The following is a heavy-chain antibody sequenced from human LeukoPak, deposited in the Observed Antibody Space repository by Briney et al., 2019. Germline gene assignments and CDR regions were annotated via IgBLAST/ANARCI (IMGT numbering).Heavy chain of an antibody. Sequence: GGSLRLSCAASGFTFSGYSMNWVRQAPGKGLEWVSSISSSTSYIYYADSVKGRFTISRGNAKNSLFLQMNSLRAEDTAVYYCARVGYYYGMDVWGQGTTVTVSS. CDR3: ARVGYYYGMDV. CDR2: ISSSTSYI. J-gene: IGHJ6*02. V-gene: IGHV3-21*01. CDR1: GFTFSGYS.